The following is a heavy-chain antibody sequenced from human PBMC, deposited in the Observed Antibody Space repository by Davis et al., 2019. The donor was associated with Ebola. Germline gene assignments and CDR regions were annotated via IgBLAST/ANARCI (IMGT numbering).Heavy chain of an antibody. CDR1: GFTFSSYW. Sequence: GESLKISCAASGFTFSSYWMTWVRQPPGKGLEWVASIRLDGSKEHYVDSARGRFTISRDNSKDSLYLQMTSLRVEDTAVYYCATPFSNSDGALDIWGQGTLVTVSS. J-gene: IGHJ3*02. CDR3: ATPFSNSDGALDI. D-gene: IGHD1-7*01. CDR2: IRLDGSKE. V-gene: IGHV3-7*01.